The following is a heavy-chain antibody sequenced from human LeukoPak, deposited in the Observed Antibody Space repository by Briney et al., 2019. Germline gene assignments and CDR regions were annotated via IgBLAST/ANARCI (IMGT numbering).Heavy chain of an antibody. V-gene: IGHV3-74*01. CDR3: VVWGEDRSGHRFDF. CDR2: INTDGSNT. D-gene: IGHD3-22*01. CDR1: GFTFSDHY. J-gene: IGHJ4*02. Sequence: PGGSLRLSCAASGFTFSDHYMHWVRQAPGKGLMWVSRINTDGSNTHYADSVKGRFTISRDNAKNTLYLQMNGLRVEDTAVYYCVVWGEDRSGHRFDFWGQGTLVTVSS.